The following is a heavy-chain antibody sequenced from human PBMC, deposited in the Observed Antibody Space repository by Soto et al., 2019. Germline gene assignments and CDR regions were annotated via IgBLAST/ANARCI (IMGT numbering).Heavy chain of an antibody. J-gene: IGHJ5*02. CDR1: GYTFTNND. Sequence: VASVKVSCKASGYTFTNNDVSWVRQATGQGLEWMGWMNPGSGATGYAQKFQGRVTMTRDISTATAYMELSSLRSDDTAIYYCATMATFGSLNWFDPWGQGXLVTVYS. V-gene: IGHV1-8*01. CDR2: MNPGSGAT. CDR3: ATMATFGSLNWFDP. D-gene: IGHD3-10*01.